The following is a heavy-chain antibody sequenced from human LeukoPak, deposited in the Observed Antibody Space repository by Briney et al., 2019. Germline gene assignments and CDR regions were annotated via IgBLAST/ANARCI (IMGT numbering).Heavy chain of an antibody. J-gene: IGHJ3*02. D-gene: IGHD3-16*02. V-gene: IGHV3-30*02. Sequence: GGSLRLSCATSGFLFGSYGMHWVRQAPGKGLEWVAFIRYEGDIAHYADSVEGRFIISRDNSMNTLYLQMNSLRVEDTSVYYCARERTYYDYVWGSYRPSDAFDIWGQGTMVTVSS. CDR1: GFLFGSYG. CDR2: IRYEGDIA. CDR3: ARERTYYDYVWGSYRPSDAFDI.